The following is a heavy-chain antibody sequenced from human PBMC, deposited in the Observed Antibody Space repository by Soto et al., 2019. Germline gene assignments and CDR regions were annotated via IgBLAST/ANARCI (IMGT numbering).Heavy chain of an antibody. Sequence: QVQLQESGPGLVKPSQTLSLTCTVSGGSISSGGYYWSWIRQHPGKGLEWIGYIYYSGSTYYNPSLKSRVTRSVDTSKNQCSLKLSSVTAADTAVYYCARVYCSGGSCQYYFDYWGQGTLVTVSS. J-gene: IGHJ4*02. CDR3: ARVYCSGGSCQYYFDY. CDR1: GGSISSGGYY. D-gene: IGHD2-15*01. CDR2: IYYSGST. V-gene: IGHV4-31*03.